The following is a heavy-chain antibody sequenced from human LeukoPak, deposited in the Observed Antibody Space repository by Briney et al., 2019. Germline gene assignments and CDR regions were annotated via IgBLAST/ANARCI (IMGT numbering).Heavy chain of an antibody. J-gene: IGHJ5*02. D-gene: IGHD1-26*01. Sequence: GGSLRLSCVASGFTLDDYALHWVRHAPGKCLEWISLISGDGDSTYYADSVKGRFTISRDNSKNSLYLQMSSLRAEDTALYYCAKGVRSGTYYNCFDPWGQGTLVTVSS. CDR2: ISGDGDST. V-gene: IGHV3-43*02. CDR3: AKGVRSGTYYNCFDP. CDR1: GFTLDDYA.